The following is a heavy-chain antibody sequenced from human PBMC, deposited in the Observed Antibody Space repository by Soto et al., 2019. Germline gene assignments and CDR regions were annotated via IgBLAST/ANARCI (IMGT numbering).Heavy chain of an antibody. D-gene: IGHD1-1*01. V-gene: IGHV1-18*01. J-gene: IGHJ4*02. CDR2: LSAHNGNT. CDR1: GYTFTSYG. Sequence: QVHLVQSGAEVKKPGASVKVSCKGSGYTFTSYGITWVRQAPGQGLEWMGWLSAHNGNTDYEQKLQGRVTVTRDTSTSTAYMELRSLRSDDTAVYYCARGRYGDYWGQGALVTVSS. CDR3: ARGRYGDY.